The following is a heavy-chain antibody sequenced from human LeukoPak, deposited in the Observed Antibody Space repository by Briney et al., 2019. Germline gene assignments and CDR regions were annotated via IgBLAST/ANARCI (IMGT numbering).Heavy chain of an antibody. Sequence: GGSLRLSCTASGFTFGDYAMSWFRQAPGKGLEWVGFIRSKAYGGTTEYAASVKGRFTISRDDSKSIAYLQMNSLKTEDTAVYYCTRALPLHYDSSGDFDYWGQGTLVTVSS. CDR3: TRALPLHYDSSGDFDY. V-gene: IGHV3-49*03. CDR2: IRSKAYGGTT. J-gene: IGHJ4*02. D-gene: IGHD3-22*01. CDR1: GFTFGDYA.